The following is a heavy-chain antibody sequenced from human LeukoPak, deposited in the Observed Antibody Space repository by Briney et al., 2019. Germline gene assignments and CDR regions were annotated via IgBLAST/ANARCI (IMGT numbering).Heavy chain of an antibody. J-gene: IGHJ5*02. Sequence: PGRCLRLSCAASGFTLSSYGMHWVRQAPGKGLEWVAVISYDGSNKYYADSVKGRFTISRANSKNTLYLQMNSLRAEDTAVYYCAKDLYGLDWFDPWGQGTLVTVSS. V-gene: IGHV3-30*18. CDR2: ISYDGSNK. CDR1: GFTLSSYG. CDR3: AKDLYGLDWFDP. D-gene: IGHD2-8*01.